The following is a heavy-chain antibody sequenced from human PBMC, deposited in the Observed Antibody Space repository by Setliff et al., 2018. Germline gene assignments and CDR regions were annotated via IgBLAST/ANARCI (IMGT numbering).Heavy chain of an antibody. CDR3: ARDRFGGGWFDP. D-gene: IGHD3-10*01. J-gene: IGHJ5*02. V-gene: IGHV4-4*07. Sequence: SETLSLTCTVSGDSISNYYWNWIRQPAGKGLEWIGRIYVTESTKYNPSLKSRVTLSIDTSKNQFSLTLNSVTAADTAVYYCARDRFGGGWFDPWGQGTLVTVSS. CDR1: GDSISNYY. CDR2: IYVTEST.